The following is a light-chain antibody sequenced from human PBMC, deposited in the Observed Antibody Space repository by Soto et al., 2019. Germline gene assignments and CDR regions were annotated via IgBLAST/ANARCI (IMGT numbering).Light chain of an antibody. Sequence: AIRMTQSPSSLSESTGDRVTITCRASQGISSYLAWYQQKPGKAPKLLIYAASTLQSGVPSRFSGSGSGTDFTLTISCLQAEDFATYYCQQYYSYPQAFGQGTKVEIK. V-gene: IGKV1-8*01. CDR2: AAS. CDR1: QGISSY. CDR3: QQYYSYPQA. J-gene: IGKJ1*01.